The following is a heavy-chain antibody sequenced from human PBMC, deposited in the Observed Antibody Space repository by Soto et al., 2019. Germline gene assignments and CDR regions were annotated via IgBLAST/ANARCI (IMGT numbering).Heavy chain of an antibody. D-gene: IGHD2-2*01. Sequence: QVQLVQSGAEVKKPGASVKVSCKASGYTFTSYYMHWVRQAPGQGLEWMGIINPSGGSTSYAQKFQGRVTITRDTSTSTVYMELSSLRSEDTAVYYCARAGDIVVVPAARDYMDVWGKGTTVTVSS. CDR3: ARAGDIVVVPAARDYMDV. CDR1: GYTFTSYY. J-gene: IGHJ6*03. CDR2: INPSGGST. V-gene: IGHV1-46*03.